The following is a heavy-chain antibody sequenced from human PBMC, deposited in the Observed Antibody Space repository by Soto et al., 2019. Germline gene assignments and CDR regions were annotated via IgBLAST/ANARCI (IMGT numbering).Heavy chain of an antibody. V-gene: IGHV4-34*01. CDR1: GGSFSRYY. Sequence: SETLSLTCALYGGSFSRYYWNWIRQPPGEGLEWIGEINHSGSTNYNPSLKSRVTISVDTSRNQFSLKLSSVTAADTAVYYCARGLSITNTFYYYYAMDVWGQGTTVTVSS. CDR2: INHSGST. D-gene: IGHD2-8*01. J-gene: IGHJ6*02. CDR3: ARGLSITNTFYYYYAMDV.